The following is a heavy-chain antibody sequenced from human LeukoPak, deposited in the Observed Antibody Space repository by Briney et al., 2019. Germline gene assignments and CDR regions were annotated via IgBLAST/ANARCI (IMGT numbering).Heavy chain of an antibody. CDR1: GYTFTSYG. V-gene: IGHV1-8*01. CDR3: ARVGGDTVTNRY. CDR2: MITNSGNT. D-gene: IGHD4-17*01. J-gene: IGHJ4*02. Sequence: GSSVKVSCKASGYTFTSYGINWVRQATGQGLEWMGWMITNSGNTGYAQKFQGRVTMTRNTSISTAYMELSSLRSEDTAVYYCARVGGDTVTNRYWGQGTLVTVSS.